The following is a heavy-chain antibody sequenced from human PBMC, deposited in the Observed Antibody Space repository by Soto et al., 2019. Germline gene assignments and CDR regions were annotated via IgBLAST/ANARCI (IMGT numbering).Heavy chain of an antibody. D-gene: IGHD3-10*01. CDR1: GDTFTTYD. J-gene: IGHJ4*02. CDR3: ARGRASGSYYLLDY. V-gene: IGHV1-8*01. Sequence: ASVKVTCKASGDTFTTYDINWVRQATGHGLEWMGWINPNSGNIGYAQRFQGRVTMTRDTAIRTAYMEVSSLRSDDTAAYYCARGRASGSYYLLDYGGQGTLDTVSP. CDR2: INPNSGNI.